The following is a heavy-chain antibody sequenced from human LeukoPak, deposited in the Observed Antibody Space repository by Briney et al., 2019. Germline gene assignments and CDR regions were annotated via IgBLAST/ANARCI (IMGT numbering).Heavy chain of an antibody. CDR1: GDFITAYY. D-gene: IGHD3-10*01. Sequence: SETLSLTCTVSGDFITAYYWSWIRQPPGKGLEWIGYVYYTGSTEYNPSLRSRVTISLEMFKHQFSLKLSSVTAADTAVYYCARDRGDGNYDYWGQGTLVTVSS. J-gene: IGHJ4*02. CDR2: VYYTGST. V-gene: IGHV4-59*01. CDR3: ARDRGDGNYDY.